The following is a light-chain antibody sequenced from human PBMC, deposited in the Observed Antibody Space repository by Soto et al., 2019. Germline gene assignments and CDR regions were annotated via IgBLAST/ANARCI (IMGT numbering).Light chain of an antibody. J-gene: IGLJ3*02. CDR1: SSNIGADYD. CDR3: LSHDNSVTASWV. V-gene: IGLV1-40*01. Sequence: QSVLTQSPSVSGAPGQRVTISCTGSSSNIGADYDVHWYQQLPGAAPKLLIYDNNNRPSGVPDRFSGSKSGTSASLAITGLQAEDEADYFCLSHDNSVTASWVFGGGTKVTVL. CDR2: DNN.